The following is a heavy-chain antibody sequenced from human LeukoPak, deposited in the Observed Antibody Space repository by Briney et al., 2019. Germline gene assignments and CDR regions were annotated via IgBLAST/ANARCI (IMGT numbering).Heavy chain of an antibody. CDR1: GGSISSYY. CDR2: IYYSGST. Sequence: SETLSLTCTVSGGSISSYYWSWIRQSPGKGLEWIGYIYYSGSTNYNPSLKSRVTISVDTSKNQFSLKLSSVTAADTAVYYCAGDSSGGAFDIWGQGTMVTVSS. V-gene: IGHV4-59*01. J-gene: IGHJ3*02. CDR3: AGDSSGGAFDI. D-gene: IGHD6-19*01.